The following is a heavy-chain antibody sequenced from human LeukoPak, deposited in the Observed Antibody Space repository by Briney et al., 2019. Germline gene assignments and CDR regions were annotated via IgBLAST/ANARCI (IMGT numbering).Heavy chain of an antibody. CDR3: ARDRRPTEYSSSSGAFDI. J-gene: IGHJ3*02. V-gene: IGHV4-30-4*08. CDR2: IYYSGST. Sequence: SQTLSLTCTVSGGSISSGDYYWSWIRQPPGKGLEWIGYIYYSGSTYYNPSPKSRVTISVDTSKNQFSLKLSSVTAADTAVYYCARDRRPTEYSSSSGAFDIWGQGTMVTVSS. CDR1: GGSISSGDYY. D-gene: IGHD6-6*01.